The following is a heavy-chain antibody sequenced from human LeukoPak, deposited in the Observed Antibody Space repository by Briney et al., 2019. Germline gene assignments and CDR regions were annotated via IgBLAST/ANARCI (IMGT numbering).Heavy chain of an antibody. CDR2: IHYTGST. Sequence: NPSETLSLTCTVSGGSISPYYWSWIRQPPGEGLEWIGYIHYTGSTNYNPSLKSRVTISVDTSKNQFSLKLNSVTAADTAVYYCARFGYDYGLDYWGRGTLVTVSS. D-gene: IGHD5-18*01. CDR3: ARFGYDYGLDY. J-gene: IGHJ4*02. V-gene: IGHV4-59*01. CDR1: GGSISPYY.